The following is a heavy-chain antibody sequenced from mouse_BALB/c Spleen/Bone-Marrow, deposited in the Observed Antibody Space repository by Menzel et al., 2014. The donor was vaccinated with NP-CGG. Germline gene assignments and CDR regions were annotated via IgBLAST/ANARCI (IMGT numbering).Heavy chain of an antibody. J-gene: IGHJ2*01. Sequence: EVQLQESGAELVKPGASVKLSCTASGFNIKDTYMHWVKQRPEQGLEWIGRIDPANGNTKYDPKFQGKATITADTSSNTAYLQLSSLTSEDTAVYYCVHGNYVGYWGQGTTLTVSS. V-gene: IGHV14-3*02. CDR3: VHGNYVGY. CDR1: GFNIKDTY. D-gene: IGHD2-1*01. CDR2: IDPANGNT.